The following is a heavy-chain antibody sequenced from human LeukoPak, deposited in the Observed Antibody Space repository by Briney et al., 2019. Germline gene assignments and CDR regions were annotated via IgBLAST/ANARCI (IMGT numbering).Heavy chain of an antibody. J-gene: IGHJ6*03. V-gene: IGHV3-73*01. Sequence: GGSLRLSCAASGFTFSGSIMHWVRQASGKGLEWVGRIKNKANSYATAYAASVKGRFTISRDDSKNTAYLQMDSLKTEDTTIYYCSTKTQQLASYYYYMDVWGKGTTVTVSS. CDR2: IKNKANSYAT. CDR3: STKTQQLASYYYYMDV. CDR1: GFTFSGSI. D-gene: IGHD1-1*01.